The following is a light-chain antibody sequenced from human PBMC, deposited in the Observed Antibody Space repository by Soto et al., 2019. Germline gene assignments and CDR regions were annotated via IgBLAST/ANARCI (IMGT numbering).Light chain of an antibody. J-gene: IGLJ2*01. Sequence: QSVLTQPASVSGSPGQSITISCTGTSSDIGGYNYVSWYQQHPGKAPKLIIFDVSNRPSGVSNRFSGSKSGNTASLTISGLQAEDGADYYCSSYTTSNTVDLFGGGTNVTVL. V-gene: IGLV2-14*01. CDR3: SSYTTSNTVDL. CDR1: SSDIGGYNY. CDR2: DVS.